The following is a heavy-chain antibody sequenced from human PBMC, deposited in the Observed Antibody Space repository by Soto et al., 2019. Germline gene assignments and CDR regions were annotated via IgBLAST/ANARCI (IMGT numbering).Heavy chain of an antibody. J-gene: IGHJ6*02. CDR3: SRDPFMLTFGEVVGHLGYYGLDV. D-gene: IGHD3-16*02. CDR2: ISYDGTKK. V-gene: IGHV3-30-3*01. Sequence: QVQLVESGGGVVQPGRSLKLSCAASGFTFSSYAIHWVRQAPGKGLEWVALISYDGTKKYSADSVKGRFTLSRDNSKKTLYLEMNSMRAEDTAVYYCSRDPFMLTFGEVVGHLGYYGLDVWGQGTTVTVSS. CDR1: GFTFSSYA.